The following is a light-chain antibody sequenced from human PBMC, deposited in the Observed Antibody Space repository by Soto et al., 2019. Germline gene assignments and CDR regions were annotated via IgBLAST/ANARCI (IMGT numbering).Light chain of an antibody. CDR1: QSVSSK. Sequence: MTHSPATLSVSPGEGATLSCRASQSVSSKLAWYQQKPGQAPRLLIHGASTRATGFPARFSGSGSGTDFTLTISSLQSEDFAVYYCQQYNNWPWTFGQGTKVDIK. CDR2: GAS. V-gene: IGKV3-15*01. J-gene: IGKJ1*01. CDR3: QQYNNWPWT.